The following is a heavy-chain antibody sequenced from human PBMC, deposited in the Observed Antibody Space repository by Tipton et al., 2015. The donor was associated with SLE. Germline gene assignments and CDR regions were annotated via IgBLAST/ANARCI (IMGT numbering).Heavy chain of an antibody. CDR3: ASDYEAYYYYMDV. Sequence: SLRLSCAASGFTFSSYGMHWVRQAPGKGLEWVAVIWYDGSNKYYVDSVKGRFTISRDNSKNTLYLQMNSLRAEDTAVYYCASDYEAYYYYMDVWGKGTTVTVSS. CDR1: GFTFSSYG. CDR2: IWYDGSNK. J-gene: IGHJ6*03. V-gene: IGHV3-33*01. D-gene: IGHD5-12*01.